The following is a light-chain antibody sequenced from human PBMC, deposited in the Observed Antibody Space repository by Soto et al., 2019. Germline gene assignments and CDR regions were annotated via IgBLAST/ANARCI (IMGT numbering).Light chain of an antibody. Sequence: EIVMTQSPATLSVSLGERATLSCRASQSVSTNLAWYQHKPRQAPRLLIYGASARATGIPARFSGSGSGTEFTLTINSVQSEDFAVYYCQQYNSGPPLSARFGQGTKVDIE. J-gene: IGKJ2*03. CDR2: GAS. CDR1: QSVSTN. V-gene: IGKV3D-15*01. CDR3: QQYNSGPPLSAR.